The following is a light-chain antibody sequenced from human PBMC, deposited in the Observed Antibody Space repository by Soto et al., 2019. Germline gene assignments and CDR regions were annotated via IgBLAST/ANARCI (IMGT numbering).Light chain of an antibody. CDR3: QQNNTYSEA. J-gene: IGKJ1*01. CDR1: QTISSW. CDR2: KAS. V-gene: IGKV1-5*03. Sequence: DIQMTQSPSTLSGSVGDRVTITCRASQTISSWLAWYQQKPGKAPKLLIYKASTLKRGVPSRFSGSGSGTEYTLTISSLQPDDFAPYYCQQNNTYSEAFGQGTKVELK.